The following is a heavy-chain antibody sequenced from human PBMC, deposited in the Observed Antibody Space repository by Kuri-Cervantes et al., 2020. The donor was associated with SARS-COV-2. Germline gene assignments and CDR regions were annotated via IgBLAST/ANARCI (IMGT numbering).Heavy chain of an antibody. CDR2: MSPNSGNT. J-gene: IGHJ4*02. V-gene: IGHV1-8*02. D-gene: IGHD3/OR15-3a*01. CDR1: GYTFTSYD. CDR3: ARDRITGFFDWPI. Sequence: ASVKVSCKASGYTFTSYDINWVRQATGQGLEWMGWMSPNSGNTVYAQKFQGRVTMTRDTSISTAYMELSRLRSDDTAVYYCARDRITGFFDWPIWGQGTLVTVSS.